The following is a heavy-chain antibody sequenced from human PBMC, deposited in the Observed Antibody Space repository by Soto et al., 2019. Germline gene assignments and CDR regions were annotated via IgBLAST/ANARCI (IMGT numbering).Heavy chain of an antibody. Sequence: EVQLVEYGGGLVQPGGSLKVSCEASGFTFSDSAIHWVRQASGKGLEWVGRIRNKTNNYATAYNAPVKGRFTISRDDSKNTVYLQMNNLKLDDTAVYYCTSRRDWTAVGPLDHWGQGTLVTVSS. J-gene: IGHJ4*02. V-gene: IGHV3-73*02. CDR1: GFTFSDSA. D-gene: IGHD5-18*01. CDR3: TSRRDWTAVGPLDH. CDR2: IRNKTNNYAT.